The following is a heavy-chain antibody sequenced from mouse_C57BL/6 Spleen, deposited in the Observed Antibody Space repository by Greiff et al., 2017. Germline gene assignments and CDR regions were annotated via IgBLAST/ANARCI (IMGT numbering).Heavy chain of an antibody. CDR2: INYDGSST. J-gene: IGHJ4*01. CDR3: ARDNLDAMDY. Sequence: EVKLMESEGGLVQPGSSMKLSCTASGFTFSDYYMAWVRQVPEKGLEWVANINYDGSSTYYLDSLKSRFIISRDNAKNILYLQMSSLKSEDTATYYCARDNLDAMDYWVKEPQSPSPQ. D-gene: IGHD1-3*01. V-gene: IGHV5-16*01. CDR1: GFTFSDYY.